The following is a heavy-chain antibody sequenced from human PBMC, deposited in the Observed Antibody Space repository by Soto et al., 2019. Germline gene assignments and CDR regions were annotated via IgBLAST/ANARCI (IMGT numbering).Heavy chain of an antibody. CDR1: GFTFSSYA. V-gene: IGHV3-23*01. Sequence: VGSLGLSCAASGFTFSSYAMSWVRQAPGKGLEWVTAINGGSTTYYADSVKGRFTISRDNSKNTLYLQMNSLRAEDTAVYYCAKDKDWSGVYGMDVWGQGTTVTVSS. J-gene: IGHJ6*02. CDR3: AKDKDWSGVYGMDV. D-gene: IGHD3-3*01. CDR2: INGGSTT.